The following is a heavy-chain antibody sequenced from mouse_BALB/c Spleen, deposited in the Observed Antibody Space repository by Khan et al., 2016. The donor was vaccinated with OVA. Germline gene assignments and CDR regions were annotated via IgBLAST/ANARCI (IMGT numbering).Heavy chain of an antibody. D-gene: IGHD1-1*02. V-gene: IGHV1S56*01. J-gene: IGHJ3*01. CDR3: ARAGYGAFAY. CDR2: IYPGNVNT. Sequence: QVQLQQSGPELVKPGASVRISCKASAYTFTNYFIHWVKQRPGQGLEWIGWIYPGNVNTEYNERFTGKATLTADKSSSTTYMQLSSLTSEDSAVYFCARAGYGAFAYWGQGTLVTVSA. CDR1: AYTFTNYF.